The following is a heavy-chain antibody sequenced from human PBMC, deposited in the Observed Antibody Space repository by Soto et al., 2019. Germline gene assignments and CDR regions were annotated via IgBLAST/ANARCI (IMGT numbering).Heavy chain of an antibody. CDR1: GYSITSGYY. CDR3: GRIGSYYYFDQ. Sequence: SETLSLTCVVSGYSITSGYYWGWVRQPPGKGLEWIGTGYYSGTTYYNPSLESRVTISVDTSKNQFSLNVNSVTAADTAVYYCGRIGSYYYFDQWGQGTLVTVS. J-gene: IGHJ4*02. CDR2: GYYSGTT. D-gene: IGHD3-10*01. V-gene: IGHV4-38-2*01.